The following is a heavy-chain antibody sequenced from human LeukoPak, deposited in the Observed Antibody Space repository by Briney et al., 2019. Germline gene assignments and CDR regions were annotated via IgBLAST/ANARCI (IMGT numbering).Heavy chain of an antibody. D-gene: IGHD2/OR15-2a*01. CDR2: IYYSGST. Sequence: SETLSLTCTVSGGSISSYYWSWIRQPPGKGLEWIGYIYYSGSTNYNPSLKSRVTISVDTSKNPFSLKLSSVTAADTAVYYCARVSTDGDWFDPWGQGTLVTVSS. J-gene: IGHJ5*02. CDR1: GGSISSYY. CDR3: ARVSTDGDWFDP. V-gene: IGHV4-59*01.